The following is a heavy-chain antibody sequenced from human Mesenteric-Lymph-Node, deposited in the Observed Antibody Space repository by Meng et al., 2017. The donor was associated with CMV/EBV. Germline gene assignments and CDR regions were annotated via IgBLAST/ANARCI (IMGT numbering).Heavy chain of an antibody. D-gene: IGHD3-9*01. CDR1: FPLTCLG. J-gene: IGHJ2*01. CDR2: NNNNPGEP. V-gene: IGHV7-4-1*02. CDR3: ARGIRYFDWLQYWYFDL. Sequence: FPLTCLGKDLGRPAPGPRVEWMGLNNNNPGEPTDGQGFTGRFVFSLDTSVSTAYLQISSLKAEDTAVYYCARGIRYFDWLQYWYFDLWGRGTLVTVSS.